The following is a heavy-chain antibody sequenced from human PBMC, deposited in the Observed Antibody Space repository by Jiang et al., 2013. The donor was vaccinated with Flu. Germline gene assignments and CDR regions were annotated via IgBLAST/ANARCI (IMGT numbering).Heavy chain of an antibody. CDR1: GFTFDDYT. D-gene: IGHD6-6*01. V-gene: IGHV3-43*01. CDR3: AKDIGSSSSYYYYYGMDV. J-gene: IGHJ6*02. Sequence: EVQLVESGGVVVQPGGSLRLSCAASGFTFDDYTMHWVRQAPGKGLEWVSLISWDGGSTYYADSVKGRFTISRDNSKNSLYLQMNSLRTEDTALYYCAKDIGSSSSYYYYYGMDVWGQGTTVTVSS. CDR2: ISWDGGST.